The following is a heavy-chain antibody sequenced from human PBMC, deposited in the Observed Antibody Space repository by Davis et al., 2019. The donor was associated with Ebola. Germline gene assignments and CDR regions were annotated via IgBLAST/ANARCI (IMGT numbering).Heavy chain of an antibody. Sequence: LGGSLRLSCAASGFTFDDYAMHWVRQAPGKGLEWVSGISWNSGSIGYADSVKGRFTISRDNAKNSLYLQMNSLRAEDTALYYCAKDISYDILTGYFLRGLDYWGQGTLVTVSS. J-gene: IGHJ4*02. CDR3: AKDISYDILTGYFLRGLDY. CDR1: GFTFDDYA. V-gene: IGHV3-9*01. CDR2: ISWNSGSI. D-gene: IGHD3-9*01.